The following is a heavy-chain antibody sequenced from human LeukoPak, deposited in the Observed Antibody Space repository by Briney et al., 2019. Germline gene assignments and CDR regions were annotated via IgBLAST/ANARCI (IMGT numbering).Heavy chain of an antibody. D-gene: IGHD2-15*01. Sequence: SETLSLTCAVYGGSFSGYYWSWIRQPPGKGLEWIGEINHSGSTNYNPSLKGRVTISVDTSKNQFSLRLSSVTAADTAVYYCARLVAATDGMDVWGQGTTVTASS. CDR1: GGSFSGYY. V-gene: IGHV4-34*01. CDR3: ARLVAATDGMDV. J-gene: IGHJ6*02. CDR2: INHSGST.